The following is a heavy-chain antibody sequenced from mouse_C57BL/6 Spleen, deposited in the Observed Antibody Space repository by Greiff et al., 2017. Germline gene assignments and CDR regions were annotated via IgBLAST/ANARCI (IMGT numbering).Heavy chain of an antibody. V-gene: IGHV1-53*01. Sequence: QVQLQQPGTELVKPGASVKLSCKASGYNFTSYWMHWVKQRPGQGLAWIGNINPSNGGTNYNEQLKSKATLTVDKSSSTAYMQLSSLTSEDYAVYDCARGWLLRRDAMDYWGQGTSVTVSS. D-gene: IGHD2-3*01. CDR1: GYNFTSYW. J-gene: IGHJ4*01. CDR3: ARGWLLRRDAMDY. CDR2: INPSNGGT.